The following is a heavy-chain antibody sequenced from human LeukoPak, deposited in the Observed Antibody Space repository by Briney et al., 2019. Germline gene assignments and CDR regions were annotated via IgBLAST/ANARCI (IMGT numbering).Heavy chain of an antibody. CDR2: ISAYNGNT. Sequence: ASVKLSCNGAAYTFTSNGISWVRQPPGQGLEWMGGISAYNGNTNYAHKLQGRVTMTTDTSTSTVYMKLRSLRSDDAAVYYCARDHLLIGGTRRPRRGPWGEGTLVTVSS. CDR1: AYTFTSNG. J-gene: IGHJ5*02. D-gene: IGHD2-15*01. CDR3: ARDHLLIGGTRRPRRGP. V-gene: IGHV1-18*01.